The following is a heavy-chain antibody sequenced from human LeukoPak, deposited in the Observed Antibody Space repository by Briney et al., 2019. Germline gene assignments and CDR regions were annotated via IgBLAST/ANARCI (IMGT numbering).Heavy chain of an antibody. CDR3: ARDQAGYNYDAHFDY. D-gene: IGHD5-24*01. V-gene: IGHV1-69*04. J-gene: IGHJ4*02. CDR2: IIPIFGIA. Sequence: GASVKVSCKASGGTFSSYAISWVRQAPGQGLEWMGRIIPIFGIANYAQKFQGRVTITADKSTSTAYMELSSLRSEDTAVYYCARDQAGYNYDAHFDYWGQGTLVTVSS. CDR1: GGTFSSYA.